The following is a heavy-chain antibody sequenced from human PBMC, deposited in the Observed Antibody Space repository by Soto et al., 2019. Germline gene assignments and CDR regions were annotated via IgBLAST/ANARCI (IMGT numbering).Heavy chain of an antibody. CDR2: IDSISTYI. J-gene: IGHJ3*02. CDR1: GFSFSSYS. CDR3: ARVGPDSFDT. V-gene: IGHV3-21*01. Sequence: TGGSLRLSCAASGFSFSSYSMNWVRHAPGKGMEWVSSIDSISTYIFYLDSVKGRFTISRDNAKNSLYLQMHNLRAEDTAVYYYARVGPDSFDTWCPGTMVTVSS.